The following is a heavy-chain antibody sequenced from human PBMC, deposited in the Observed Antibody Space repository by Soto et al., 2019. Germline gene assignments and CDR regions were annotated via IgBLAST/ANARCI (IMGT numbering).Heavy chain of an antibody. D-gene: IGHD3-22*01. Sequence: PGGSLRLSCAASGFTFSNAWINWVRQAPGKGLEWVGRIKSKTDGGTTDFAAPVKGRFAISRDDSKNMEYLQMNSLKTEDTAVYYCTTDSYMTMIVLRFDYWGHGTLVTVSS. CDR1: GFTFSNAW. J-gene: IGHJ4*03. V-gene: IGHV3-15*07. CDR3: TTDSYMTMIVLRFDY. CDR2: IKSKTDGGTT.